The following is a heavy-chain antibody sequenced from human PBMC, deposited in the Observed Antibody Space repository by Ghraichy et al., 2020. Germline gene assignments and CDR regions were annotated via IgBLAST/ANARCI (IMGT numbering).Heavy chain of an antibody. CDR1: GYTFTGYY. V-gene: IGHV1-2*02. CDR2: INPNSGGT. J-gene: IGHJ6*02. D-gene: IGHD6-19*01. Sequence: ASVKVSCKASGYTFTGYYMHWVRQAPGQGLEWMGWINPNSGGTNYAQKFQGRVTMTRDTSISTAYMELSRLRSDDTAVYYCARDMGIAVAGFYGMDVWGQGTTVTVSS. CDR3: ARDMGIAVAGFYGMDV.